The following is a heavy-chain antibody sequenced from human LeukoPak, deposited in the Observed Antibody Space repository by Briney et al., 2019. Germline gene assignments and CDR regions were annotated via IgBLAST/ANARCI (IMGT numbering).Heavy chain of an antibody. CDR1: GASVTSRIW. D-gene: IGHD6-13*01. Sequence: KSSETLSLTCVVSGASVTSRIWWSWVRQPPGKGLEWIGEISHTGSSDYNPSLKSRASISLDTSKNQFSLNLNSVTAADTAVYYCARDNERRMTAAGTAAFDLWGRGTLVTVSS. CDR2: ISHTGSS. V-gene: IGHV4/OR15-8*01. J-gene: IGHJ2*01. CDR3: ARDNERRMTAAGTAAFDL.